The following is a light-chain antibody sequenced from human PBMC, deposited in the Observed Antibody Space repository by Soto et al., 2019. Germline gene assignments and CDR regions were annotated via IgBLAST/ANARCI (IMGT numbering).Light chain of an antibody. CDR1: QSVSSY. J-gene: IGKJ1*01. CDR2: DAS. Sequence: EIVLTQSPATLSLSPGERETLSCRASQSVSSYLAWYQQKPGQAPRLLIYDASNRATGIPARFSGSGSGTDFTLTISSLEPEDFAVYYCQQRSNWPPWTFGQGTKVDIK. V-gene: IGKV3-11*01. CDR3: QQRSNWPPWT.